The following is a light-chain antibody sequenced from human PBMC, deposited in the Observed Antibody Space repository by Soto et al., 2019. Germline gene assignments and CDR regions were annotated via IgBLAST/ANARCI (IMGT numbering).Light chain of an antibody. CDR3: QQRATWPWT. V-gene: IGKV3-11*01. J-gene: IGKJ1*01. CDR2: DTF. CDR1: QSIAIY. Sequence: IVLTQSPATLSFSPGERATLSCRAGQSIAIYLAWYQQKSGQSPRLLIYDTFNRAPGIPDRFSGSGSGTDFPLTISSLEPEDFAVYYCQQRATWPWTFGQGTTVEIK.